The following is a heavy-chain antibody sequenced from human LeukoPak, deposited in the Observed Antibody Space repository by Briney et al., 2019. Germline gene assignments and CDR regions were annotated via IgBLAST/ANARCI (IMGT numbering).Heavy chain of an antibody. J-gene: IGHJ3*02. CDR2: IYTSGST. CDR3: ARVPYDFWSGYYGAFDI. D-gene: IGHD3-3*01. Sequence: PSQTLSLTCTVSGGSISSGSYYWSWIRQPAGKGLERIGRIYTSGSTNYNPSLKSRVTISVDTSKNQFSLKLSSVTAADTAVYYCARVPYDFWSGYYGAFDIWGQGTMVTVSS. V-gene: IGHV4-61*02. CDR1: GGSISSGSYY.